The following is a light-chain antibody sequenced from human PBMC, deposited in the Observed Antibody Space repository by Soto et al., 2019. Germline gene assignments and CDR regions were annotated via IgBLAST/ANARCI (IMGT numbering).Light chain of an antibody. V-gene: IGKV3-15*01. CDR1: QSVSSN. J-gene: IGKJ1*01. Sequence: EIVMTQSPATLSLSQGERATLSCRASQSVSSNLAWYQQKPGQAPRLLIYGASTRATGIPARFSGSGSGTEFTLTISSLQSEDFAVYYCQQYNNWPPTWTFGQGTKVDIK. CDR2: GAS. CDR3: QQYNNWPPTWT.